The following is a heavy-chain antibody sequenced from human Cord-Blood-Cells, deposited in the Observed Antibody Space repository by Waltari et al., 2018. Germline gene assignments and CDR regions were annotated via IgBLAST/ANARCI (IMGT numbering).Heavy chain of an antibody. J-gene: IGHJ5*02. D-gene: IGHD2-2*01. CDR3: ARGDCSSTSCHSHNWFDP. V-gene: IGHV4-34*01. Sequence: QVQLQQWGAGLLKPSETLSLTCAVYGGSFSGYYWSWIRQPPGKGLEWIGEINHSGSTNYNPSLKNRVTISVDTSKNQFSLKLSSVTAADTAVYYCARGDCSSTSCHSHNWFDPWGQGTLVTVSS. CDR2: INHSGST. CDR1: GGSFSGYY.